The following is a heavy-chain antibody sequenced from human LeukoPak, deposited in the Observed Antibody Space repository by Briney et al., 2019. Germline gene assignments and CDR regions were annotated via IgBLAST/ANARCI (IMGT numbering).Heavy chain of an antibody. CDR3: AKGYGSGSYYHLFDY. V-gene: IGHV3-33*06. CDR1: GFTFSSYS. CDR2: IWYDGSNK. J-gene: IGHJ4*02. D-gene: IGHD3-10*01. Sequence: PGGSLRLSCAASGFTFSSYSMNWVRQAPGKGLEWVAVIWYDGSNKYYADSVKGRFTISRDNSKNTLYLQMNSLRAEDTAVYYCAKGYGSGSYYHLFDYWGQGTLVTVSS.